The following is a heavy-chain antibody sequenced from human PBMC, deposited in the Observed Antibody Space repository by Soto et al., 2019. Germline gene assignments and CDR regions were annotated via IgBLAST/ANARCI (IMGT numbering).Heavy chain of an antibody. CDR1: GGSISSSSYY. Sequence: KASETLSLTCSVSGGSISSSSYYWAWIRQPPGKGLEWIGSIYYTGSTYYNPSLKSRVTLSVDTSKNQFSLGLSSVTAAETAVYYCASKIASAALGWFDPWGQGTLVTVSS. J-gene: IGHJ5*02. CDR3: ASKIASAALGWFDP. CDR2: IYYTGST. V-gene: IGHV4-39*01. D-gene: IGHD6-13*01.